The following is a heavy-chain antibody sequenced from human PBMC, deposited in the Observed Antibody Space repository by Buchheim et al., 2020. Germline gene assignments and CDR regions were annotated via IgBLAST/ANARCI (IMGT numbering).Heavy chain of an antibody. Sequence: QVQLVESGGGVVQAGRSLRLSCVASGFGFMSYGMHWVRQAPGKGPEWVAFIWFDGSNKNYGDSVKGRFTVSRDNSKNTLYLQMDGLKVEDTAVYYCARETGRIVGTTTIDYWGQGT. CDR2: IWFDGSNK. CDR1: GFGFMSYG. J-gene: IGHJ4*02. CDR3: ARETGRIVGTTTIDY. V-gene: IGHV3-33*01. D-gene: IGHD1-26*01.